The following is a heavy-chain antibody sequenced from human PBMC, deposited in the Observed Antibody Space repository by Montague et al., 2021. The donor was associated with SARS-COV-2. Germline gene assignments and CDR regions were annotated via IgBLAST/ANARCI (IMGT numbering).Heavy chain of an antibody. V-gene: IGHV4-61*02. CDR2: IYASGST. Sequence: TLSLTCTVSGGYISSGSYYWSWIRQPAGRGMEWIGRIYASGSTKYNPSLKSRVTILVDTSKNQFSLKVSSVTAADTAVYYCARDLSSSWSYWFDPWGQGTLVTVSS. D-gene: IGHD6-13*01. CDR3: ARDLSSSWSYWFDP. CDR1: GGYISSGSYY. J-gene: IGHJ5*02.